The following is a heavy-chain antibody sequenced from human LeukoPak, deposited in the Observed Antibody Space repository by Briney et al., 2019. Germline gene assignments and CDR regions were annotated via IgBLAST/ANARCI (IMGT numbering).Heavy chain of an antibody. D-gene: IGHD3-22*01. CDR1: GFTFSSYA. V-gene: IGHV3-53*01. CDR2: IYSGVST. Sequence: GRSLRLSCAASGFTFSSYAMHWVRHAPGKGLEWLSVIYSGVSTYYAGSVEGRFTISRDNSKTTLYLKMNSLRAEDTAVYYCARDAKYYYDDNGFYGFDIWGQGTMVTVSS. J-gene: IGHJ3*02. CDR3: ARDAKYYYDDNGFYGFDI.